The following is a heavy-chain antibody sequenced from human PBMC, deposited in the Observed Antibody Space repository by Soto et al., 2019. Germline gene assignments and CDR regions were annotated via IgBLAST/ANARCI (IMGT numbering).Heavy chain of an antibody. CDR1: GGSISSGGYS. V-gene: IGHV4-30-2*01. CDR3: ARGGYYDLWSGRPQGYRYNWFDP. J-gene: IGHJ5*02. D-gene: IGHD3-3*01. Sequence: SETLSRTCAVSGGSISSGGYSWIWIRQPPGKVLDWIGYIYHSGSTYYNPSLKSRVTISVDRSKNQFSLKLSSVTAADTAVYYCARGGYYDLWSGRPQGYRYNWFDPWAQGTLLTV. CDR2: IYHSGST.